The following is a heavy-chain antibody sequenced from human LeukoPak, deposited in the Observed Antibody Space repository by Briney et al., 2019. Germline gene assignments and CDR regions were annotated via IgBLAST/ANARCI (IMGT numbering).Heavy chain of an antibody. CDR3: ARALRSGFGALVIPQGFDP. CDR2: IIPIFGTA. D-gene: IGHD3-10*01. J-gene: IGHJ5*02. CDR1: GGTFSSYA. Sequence: SVKVSCKASGGTFSSYAISWVRQAPGQGLEWMGRIIPIFGTANYAQKFQGRVMITTDESTSTAYMELSSLRSEDTAVYYCARALRSGFGALVIPQGFDPWGQGTLVTVSS. V-gene: IGHV1-69*05.